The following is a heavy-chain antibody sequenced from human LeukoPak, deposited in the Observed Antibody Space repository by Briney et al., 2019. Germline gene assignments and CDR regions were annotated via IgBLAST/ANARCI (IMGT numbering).Heavy chain of an antibody. CDR3: ARGEDTAMVPFDY. J-gene: IGHJ4*02. CDR2: INHSGNT. V-gene: IGHV4-34*01. Sequence: SSETLSLTCAVYGGSFSGYYWSWIRQPPGKGLEWIGEINHSGNTNYNPSLKSRVTISVDTSKNQFSLKLSSVTAADTAVYYCARGEDTAMVPFDYWGQGTLVTVSS. CDR1: GGSFSGYY. D-gene: IGHD5-18*01.